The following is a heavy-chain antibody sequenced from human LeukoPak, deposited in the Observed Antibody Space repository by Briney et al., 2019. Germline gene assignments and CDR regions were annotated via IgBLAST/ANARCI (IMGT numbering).Heavy chain of an antibody. CDR3: ARVKASSTSWTFDQ. CDR2: IYSSGST. D-gene: IGHD2-2*01. J-gene: IGHJ4*02. Sequence: SETLSHTCSVSGGSTTSYYWSWIRQSGGKGLEWIGRIYSSGSTVYNPSLNSRLTMSIDTSKNQFSLTLKSVTATDTAVYYCARVKASSTSWTFDQWGQGALVTVSS. CDR1: GGSTTSYY. V-gene: IGHV4-4*07.